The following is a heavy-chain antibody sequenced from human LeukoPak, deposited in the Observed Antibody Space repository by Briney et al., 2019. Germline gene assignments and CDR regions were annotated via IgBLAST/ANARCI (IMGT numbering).Heavy chain of an antibody. D-gene: IGHD6-13*01. CDR1: GSHFSRHS. CDR3: AGSASCYEERFDS. J-gene: IGHJ5*01. Sequence: PGGSLGLTCEASGSHFSRHSVSWDRQAPGKGLEWVSSISSSSSYIYYAASVKGRFTISRDNAKNSLYLQMNSLGAEITAVYYSAGSASCYEERFDSWGQGTLVTVSS. V-gene: IGHV3-21*01. CDR2: ISSSSSYI.